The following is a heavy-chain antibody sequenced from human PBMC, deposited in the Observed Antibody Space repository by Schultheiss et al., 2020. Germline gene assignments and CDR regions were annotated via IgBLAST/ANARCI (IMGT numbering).Heavy chain of an antibody. CDR2: ISGYSGDT. Sequence: ASVKVSCKTSGYTFNTYGINWVRQAPGQGLEWMGWISGYSGDTKYTQKFQGRVTMTTDTSTSTAYMELRSLRSEDTAVYYCARDLYQGEYFQHWGQGTLVTVSS. J-gene: IGHJ1*01. D-gene: IGHD2-2*01. CDR1: GYTFNTYG. CDR3: ARDLYQGEYFQH. V-gene: IGHV1-18*01.